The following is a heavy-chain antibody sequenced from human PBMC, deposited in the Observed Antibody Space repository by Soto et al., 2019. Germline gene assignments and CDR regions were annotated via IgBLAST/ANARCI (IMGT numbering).Heavy chain of an antibody. J-gene: IGHJ4*02. V-gene: IGHV1-46*03. Sequence: QVQLVQSGAEVKKRGASVMVSCKASGYTFTSYYMHWVRQAPGQGLEWMGLINPSGGSTTYAQKFQGRVTMTRDTSTSTVYMELSSLRSEDTAVYFCARFVAATGHDYWGQGTLVTVSS. CDR2: INPSGGST. CDR1: GYTFTSYY. CDR3: ARFVAATGHDY. D-gene: IGHD3-9*01.